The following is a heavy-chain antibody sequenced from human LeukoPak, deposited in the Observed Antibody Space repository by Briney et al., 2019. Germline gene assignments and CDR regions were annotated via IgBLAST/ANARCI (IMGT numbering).Heavy chain of an antibody. D-gene: IGHD5-18*01. CDR2: THDSGTT. V-gene: IGHV4-59*08. J-gene: IGHJ6*02. Sequence: SETLSLTCTVSGGSINNYYWSWIRQPPGEGLEWIGYTHDSGTTNYNPSLKTRVTISVDTSKIQFSLNLTSVTAADTAVYYCARLYGYTYGHGGMDVWGQGTTVTVPS. CDR1: GGSINNYY. CDR3: ARLYGYTYGHGGMDV.